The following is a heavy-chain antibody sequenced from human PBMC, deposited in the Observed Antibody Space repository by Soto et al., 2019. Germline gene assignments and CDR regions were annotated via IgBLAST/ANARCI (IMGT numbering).Heavy chain of an antibody. Sequence: QVQLVQSGAEVKKPGSSVKVSCKASGGTFSSYAISWVRQAPGQGLEWMGGIIPIFGTANYAQKFQGRVTITADESTSTAYMELSSLRSEDTAVYYCARSWAMGPFHPYYCYGMDVWGQGTTVTVSS. D-gene: IGHD5-18*01. J-gene: IGHJ6*02. V-gene: IGHV1-69*01. CDR1: GGTFSSYA. CDR3: ARSWAMGPFHPYYCYGMDV. CDR2: IIPIFGTA.